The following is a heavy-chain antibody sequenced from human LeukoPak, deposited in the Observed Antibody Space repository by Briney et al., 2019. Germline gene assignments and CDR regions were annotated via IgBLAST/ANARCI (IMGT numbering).Heavy chain of an antibody. J-gene: IGHJ5*02. CDR3: VSATCQPNILVFDP. Sequence: SETLSLTCTVSGGSISSSSYYWGWIRQPPGKGLEWIGSIYYSGSTYYNPSLKSRVTISVDTSKNQFSLKLSSVTAADTAVYYCVSATCQPNILVFDPWGQGTLVTVSS. V-gene: IGHV4-39*01. CDR1: GGSISSSSYY. D-gene: IGHD2/OR15-2a*01. CDR2: IYYSGST.